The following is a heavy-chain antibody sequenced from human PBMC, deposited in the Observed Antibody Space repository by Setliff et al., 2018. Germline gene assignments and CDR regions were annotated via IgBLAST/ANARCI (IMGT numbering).Heavy chain of an antibody. CDR1: GGSISDNSYY. CDR2: ISHSANK. Sequence: SETLSLTCTVSGGSISDNSYYWGWIRQPPGKELEWIGGISHSANKYYNPSFGGRVTIPVDMSKNQFSLRLNSVTAADTAVYYCARGITSVSWTPRYWGRGTLVTVSS. J-gene: IGHJ4*02. V-gene: IGHV4-39*01. CDR3: ARGITSVSWTPRY. D-gene: IGHD3-10*01.